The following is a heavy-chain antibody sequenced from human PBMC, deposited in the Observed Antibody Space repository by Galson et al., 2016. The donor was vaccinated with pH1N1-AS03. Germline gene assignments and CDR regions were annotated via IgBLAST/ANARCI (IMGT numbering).Heavy chain of an antibody. V-gene: IGHV3-23*01. CDR1: GFTFSSYA. J-gene: IGHJ3*01. CDR2: ISGSGGST. D-gene: IGHD1-26*01. Sequence: SLRLSCAASGFTFSSYAMIWVRQAPGKGLEWVSAISGSGGSTYYAHSVKGRFTISRDSLQNTLDLQMNSLSAEDSAVYFCARETIRAGEFDLWGRGTVVTVSS. CDR3: ARETIRAGEFDL.